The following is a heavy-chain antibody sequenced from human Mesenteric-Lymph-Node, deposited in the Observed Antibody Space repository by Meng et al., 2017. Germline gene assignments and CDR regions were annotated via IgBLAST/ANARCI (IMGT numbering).Heavy chain of an antibody. CDR2: IWYDGSNK. V-gene: IGHV3-33*01. CDR1: GFTFSSYG. J-gene: IGHJ6*02. CDR3: ARGGATDGMDV. D-gene: IGHD5-12*01. Sequence: GESLKISCAASGFTFSSYGMHWVRQAPGKGLEWVAVIWYDGSNKYYADSVKGRFTISRDNSKNTLYLQMNSLRAEDTAVYYCARGGATDGMDVWGRGTTVTVSS.